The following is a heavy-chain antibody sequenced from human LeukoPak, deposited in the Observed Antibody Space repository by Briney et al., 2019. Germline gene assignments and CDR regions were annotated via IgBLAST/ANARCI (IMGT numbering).Heavy chain of an antibody. CDR3: ARDLSGSHGPLDI. V-gene: IGHV3-21*01. Sequence: GGSLRLSCAASGFTFSSYSMNWVRQAPGKGLEWVSSISSSSSYIYYADSVKGRFTISRDNAKNTLYLQMNSLRAEDTAVYYCARDLSGSHGPLDIWGQGTMVTVSS. D-gene: IGHD1-26*01. CDR2: ISSSSSYI. CDR1: GFTFSSYS. J-gene: IGHJ3*02.